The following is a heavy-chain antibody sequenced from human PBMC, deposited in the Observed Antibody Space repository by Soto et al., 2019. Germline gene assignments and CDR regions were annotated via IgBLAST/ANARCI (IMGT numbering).Heavy chain of an antibody. CDR1: GFAVNTNY. CDR3: ARPAPYYGMDV. CDR2: IYNVGST. J-gene: IGHJ6*02. V-gene: IGHV3-53*01. Sequence: GGSLRLSCAASGFAVNTNYMSWVRQAPGKGLEWVSVIYNVGSTYYADSVRGRFTISRDSSKNTLYLQMNSLRAEDTAIYYCARPAPYYGMDVWGQGTTVTVSS.